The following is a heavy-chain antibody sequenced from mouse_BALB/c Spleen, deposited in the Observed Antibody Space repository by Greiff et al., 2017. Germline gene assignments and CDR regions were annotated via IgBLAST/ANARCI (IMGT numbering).Heavy chain of an antibody. CDR3: ARDYGSSPFAY. D-gene: IGHD1-1*01. J-gene: IGHJ3*01. CDR1: GFTFTDYY. Sequence: DVMLVESGGGLVQPGGSLRLSCATSGFTFTDYYMSWVRQPPGKALEWLGFIRNKANGYTTEYSASVKGRFTISRDNSQSILYLQMNTLRAEDSATYYCARDYGSSPFAYWGQGTLVTVSA. CDR2: IRNKANGYTT. V-gene: IGHV7-3*02.